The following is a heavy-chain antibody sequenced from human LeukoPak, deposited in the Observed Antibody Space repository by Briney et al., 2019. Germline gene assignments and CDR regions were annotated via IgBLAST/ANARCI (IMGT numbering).Heavy chain of an antibody. CDR1: GYSFISYG. D-gene: IGHD6-13*01. J-gene: IGHJ6*03. CDR2: ISTHSGNT. V-gene: IGHV1-18*01. Sequence: GASVKVSCKASGYSFISYGISWVRQAPGQGLEWMGWISTHSGNTNYAQKLQGRVTMTTDTSTSTAYMELRSLRSDDTAVYYCARYLAAAGPYYYYMDVWGKGTTVTVSS. CDR3: ARYLAAAGPYYYYMDV.